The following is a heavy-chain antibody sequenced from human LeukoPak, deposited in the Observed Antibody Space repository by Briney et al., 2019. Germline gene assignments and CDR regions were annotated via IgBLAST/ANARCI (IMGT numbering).Heavy chain of an antibody. V-gene: IGHV3-23*01. CDR3: GKTTVGYSSGQKPAWPVDY. J-gene: IGHJ4*02. CDR1: GFTFGSHA. D-gene: IGHD5-18*01. Sequence: PGGSLRLSCEASGFTFGSHAMYWVRQAPGKGLEWVAGIFGSGGSPHYADSVKGRFIISRDNPRNTVYLQINSLRDEDTAVYYCGKTTVGYSSGQKPAWPVDYWGQGTLVTVSS. CDR2: IFGSGGSP.